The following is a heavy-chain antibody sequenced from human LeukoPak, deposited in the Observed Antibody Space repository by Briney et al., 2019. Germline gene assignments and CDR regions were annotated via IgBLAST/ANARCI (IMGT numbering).Heavy chain of an antibody. Sequence: GALRLSCAASGFTFSSYWMSWVRQAPGKGLEWVANIKQDGSEKYYVDSVKGRFTISRDNAKNSLYLQMNSLRAEDTAVYYCARGARYCSGGSCYWFDPWGQGTLVTVSS. CDR3: ARGARYCSGGSCYWFDP. V-gene: IGHV3-7*01. CDR2: IKQDGSEK. J-gene: IGHJ5*02. D-gene: IGHD2-15*01. CDR1: GFTFSSYW.